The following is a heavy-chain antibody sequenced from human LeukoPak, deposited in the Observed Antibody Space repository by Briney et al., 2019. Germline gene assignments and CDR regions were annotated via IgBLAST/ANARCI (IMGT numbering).Heavy chain of an antibody. CDR1: GYTFTSYD. V-gene: IGHV1-8*03. D-gene: IGHD3-10*01. J-gene: IGHJ4*02. CDR3: ARDLSGPGDVDY. Sequence: ASVKVSCKASGYTFTSYDINWVRQATGQGLEWMGWMNPNSGNTGYAQKFQGRVTITRNTSISTAYMELSSLRSEDTAVYYCARDLSGPGDVDYWGQGTLVTVSS. CDR2: MNPNSGNT.